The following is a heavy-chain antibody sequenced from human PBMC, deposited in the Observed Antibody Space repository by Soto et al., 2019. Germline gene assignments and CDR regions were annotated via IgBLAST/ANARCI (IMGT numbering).Heavy chain of an antibody. J-gene: IGHJ4*02. CDR2: ISSSSSYI. V-gene: IGHV3-21*01. CDR3: ASHPRDSSGYWYYFDY. Sequence: EVQLVESGGGLVKPGGSLRLSCAASGFTFSSYNMNWVRQAPGKGLEWVSSISSSSSYIYYADSVKGRFTISRDNAKNSLYLQMNCLRAEDTAVYYCASHPRDSSGYWYYFDYWGQGTLVTVSS. CDR1: GFTFSSYN. D-gene: IGHD3-22*01.